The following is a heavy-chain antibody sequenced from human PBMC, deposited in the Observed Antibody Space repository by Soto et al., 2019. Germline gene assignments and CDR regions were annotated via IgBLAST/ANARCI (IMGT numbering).Heavy chain of an antibody. CDR3: ARDRITMVRGVIIGYYYGMDV. CDR2: IYHSGST. Sequence: PSETLSLTCAVSGYSISSGYYWGWILQPPGKGLEWIGSIYHSGSTYYNPSLKSRVTISVDTSKNQFSLKLSSVTAADTAVYYCARDRITMVRGVIIGYYYGMDVWGQGTTVTVSS. V-gene: IGHV4-38-2*02. CDR1: GYSISSGYY. J-gene: IGHJ6*02. D-gene: IGHD3-10*01.